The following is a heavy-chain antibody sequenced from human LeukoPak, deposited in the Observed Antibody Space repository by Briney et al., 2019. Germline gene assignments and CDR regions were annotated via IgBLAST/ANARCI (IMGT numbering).Heavy chain of an antibody. J-gene: IGHJ4*02. V-gene: IGHV3-23*01. CDR1: GFTFSSYA. Sequence: PGGSLRLSCAASGFTFSSYAMSWVRQAPGKGLEWVSAISGSGGSTYYADSAKGRFTISRDNSKNTLSLQMDSLRAEDTAVYYCAKDFMGLSRFDSWGQGTLVTVSS. CDR2: ISGSGGST. CDR3: AKDFMGLSRFDS. D-gene: IGHD1-26*01.